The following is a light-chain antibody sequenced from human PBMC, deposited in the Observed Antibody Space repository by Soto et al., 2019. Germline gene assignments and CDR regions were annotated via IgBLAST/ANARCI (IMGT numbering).Light chain of an antibody. CDR1: SSDVGSYNL. Sequence: QSALTQPASVSGSPEQSITISCTGTSSDVGSYNLVSWYQQHPGKAPKLMIYEGSKRPSGVSNRFSGSKSGNTASLTISGLQAEDEADYYCCSYAGSSTPVFGGGTKLTVL. CDR3: CSYAGSSTPV. V-gene: IGLV2-23*01. CDR2: EGS. J-gene: IGLJ2*01.